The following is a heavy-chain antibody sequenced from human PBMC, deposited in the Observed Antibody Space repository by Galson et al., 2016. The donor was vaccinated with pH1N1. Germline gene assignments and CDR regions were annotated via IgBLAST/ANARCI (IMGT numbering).Heavy chain of an antibody. D-gene: IGHD1-26*01. Sequence: SLRLSCAASGFTLTSYWMSWVRQAPGKGLEWVANIKEDGSVKYYVDSVKGRFTISRDNTKNSLYLQMNSLRTGDTAVYYCAKSRYIGSADGRPFDFWGQGTMVTISS. J-gene: IGHJ3*01. CDR3: AKSRYIGSADGRPFDF. V-gene: IGHV3-7*01. CDR2: IKEDGSVK. CDR1: GFTLTSYW.